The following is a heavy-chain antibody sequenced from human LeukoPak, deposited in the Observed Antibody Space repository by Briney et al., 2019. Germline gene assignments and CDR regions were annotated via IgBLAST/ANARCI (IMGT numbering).Heavy chain of an antibody. D-gene: IGHD3-22*01. V-gene: IGHV4-4*07. CDR3: ARGNHYDSSGRFDY. Sequence: RSSETLSLTCTVSGGSVSSYYWSWIRQPAGKGLEWIGRIYTSGSTNYNPSPKSRVTMSVDTSKNQFSLKLSSVTAADTAVYYCARGNHYDSSGRFDYWGQGTLVTVSS. CDR1: GGSVSSYY. CDR2: IYTSGST. J-gene: IGHJ4*02.